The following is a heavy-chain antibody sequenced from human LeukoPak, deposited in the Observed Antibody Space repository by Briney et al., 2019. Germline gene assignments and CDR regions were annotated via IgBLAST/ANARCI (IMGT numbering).Heavy chain of an antibody. J-gene: IGHJ5*02. CDR1: GFTFSSYA. D-gene: IGHD3-22*01. CDR2: ISASGIST. Sequence: GGSLRLSCAASGFTFSSYAMSWVRQAPRKGLEWVSTISASGISTYYADSMKGRFTISRDNSKNTLYLQMNSLRAEDTAVYYCAKSSSGTDNPVGFDPWGQGTLVTVSS. CDR3: AKSSSGTDNPVGFDP. V-gene: IGHV3-23*01.